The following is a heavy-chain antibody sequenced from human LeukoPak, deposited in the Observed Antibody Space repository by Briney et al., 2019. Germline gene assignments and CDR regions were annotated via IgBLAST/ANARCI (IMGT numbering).Heavy chain of an antibody. CDR1: GGSISSYY. V-gene: IGHV4-59*08. J-gene: IGHJ4*02. CDR3: ARQSWDDFWSGYLSYYFDY. CDR2: IYYSGST. Sequence: PSETLSLTCTVSGGSISSYYWSWIRQPPGKGLEWIGYIYYSGSTNYNPPLKSRVTISVDTSKNQFSLKLSSVTAADTAVYYCARQSWDDFWSGYLSYYFDYWGQGTLVTVSS. D-gene: IGHD3-3*01.